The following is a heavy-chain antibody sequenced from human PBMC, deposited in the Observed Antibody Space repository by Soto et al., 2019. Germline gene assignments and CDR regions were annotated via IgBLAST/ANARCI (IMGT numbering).Heavy chain of an antibody. D-gene: IGHD2-15*01. Sequence: QVQLVESGGGVVQPGRSLRLSCAASGFTFRIYAMHWVRQAPGKGLECVAVISYDGSNKFYRDSVKGRFTISRDNSKNTLYLQINSLRYEDTAVYYCARGDREDIAVVIGARPGEYGVDVWAKGPRSPSP. CDR1: GFTFRIYA. J-gene: IGHJ6*02. CDR2: ISYDGSNK. CDR3: ARGDREDIAVVIGARPGEYGVDV. V-gene: IGHV3-30-3*01.